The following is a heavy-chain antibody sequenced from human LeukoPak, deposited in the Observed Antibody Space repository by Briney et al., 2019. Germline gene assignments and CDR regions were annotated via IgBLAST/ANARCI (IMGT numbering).Heavy chain of an antibody. CDR2: IYSGGST. Sequence: PGGSLRLSCAASGFTVSSNYMSWVRQAPGKGLEWVSVIYSGGSTYYADSVKGRFTISRDNSENTLYLQMNSLRAEDTAVYYCARHGRWLQFTLNDWGQGTMVIVSS. D-gene: IGHD5-24*01. CDR1: GFTVSSNY. V-gene: IGHV3-53*01. CDR3: ARHGRWLQFTLND. J-gene: IGHJ3*01.